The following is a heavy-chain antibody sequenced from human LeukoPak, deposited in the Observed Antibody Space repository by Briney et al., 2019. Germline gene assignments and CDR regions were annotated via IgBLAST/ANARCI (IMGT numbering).Heavy chain of an antibody. V-gene: IGHV1-18*01. Sequence: ASVKVSCKASGYSLTSYGISWVRQAPGQGLEWMGWNSAYNGNTIYAQKLQGRVTMTTDTSTSTAYMELRSLRSDDTAVYYCAGSFPGYSSGWYDGSLGYWGQGTLVTVSS. J-gene: IGHJ4*02. CDR1: GYSLTSYG. CDR2: NSAYNGNT. D-gene: IGHD6-19*01. CDR3: AGSFPGYSSGWYDGSLGY.